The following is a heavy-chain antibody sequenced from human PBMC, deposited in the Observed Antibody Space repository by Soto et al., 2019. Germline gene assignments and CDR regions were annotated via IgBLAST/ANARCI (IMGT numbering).Heavy chain of an antibody. Sequence: TLSLTCTVSGGSINSAAYYWSWIRQHPVKGLEWIGYISHTASTYYNPSLRSRVTMAVDTSKNQFSLKLTSVTAADTAVYYCARGRVAFKTDWFDPWGQGTLVTVSS. V-gene: IGHV4-31*03. J-gene: IGHJ5*02. CDR2: ISHTAST. CDR3: ARGRVAFKTDWFDP. CDR1: GGSINSAAYY. D-gene: IGHD2-15*01.